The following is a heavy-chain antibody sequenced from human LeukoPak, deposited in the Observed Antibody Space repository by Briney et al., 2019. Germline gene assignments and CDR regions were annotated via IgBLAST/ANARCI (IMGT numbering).Heavy chain of an antibody. CDR3: ARHRRIIRSPFDY. Sequence: SETLSLTCTVSGGYISSYYWSWIRQPPGKGLEWIGYIYYSGSTNYNPSLKSRVTISVDTSKNQFSLKLSSVTAADTAVYYCARHRRIIRSPFDYWSQGTLVTVSS. CDR1: GGYISSYY. CDR2: IYYSGST. V-gene: IGHV4-59*08. D-gene: IGHD3-16*01. J-gene: IGHJ4*02.